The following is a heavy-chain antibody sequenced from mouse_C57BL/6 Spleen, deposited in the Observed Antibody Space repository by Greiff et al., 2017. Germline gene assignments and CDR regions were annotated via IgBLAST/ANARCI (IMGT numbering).Heavy chain of an antibody. CDR3: ARPRVNYGSSCGYYAMDY. CDR2: IYPSDSET. J-gene: IGHJ4*01. Sequence: VQLQQPGAELVRPGSSVKLSCKASGYTFTSYWMDWVKQRPGQGLEWIGNIYPSDSETHYNQKFKDKATLTVDKSSSTAYMPLSSLPSEDSAVYYCARPRVNYGSSCGYYAMDYWGQGTSVTVSS. CDR1: GYTFTSYW. V-gene: IGHV1-61*01. D-gene: IGHD1-1*01.